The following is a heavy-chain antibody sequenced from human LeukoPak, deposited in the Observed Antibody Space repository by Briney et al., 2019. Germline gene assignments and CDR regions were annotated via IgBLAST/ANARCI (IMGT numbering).Heavy chain of an antibody. V-gene: IGHV4-59*01. J-gene: IGHJ4*02. CDR2: IYYSGST. CDR1: GESISGYY. Sequence: SETLSLTCTVSGESISGYYWSWIRQPPGKGLEWIGYIYYSGSTNYNPSLKSRVTISVDTSKNQFSLKLSSVAAADTAVYYCARGVVIAPQTFDYWGQGTLVTVSS. CDR3: ARGVVIAPQTFDY. D-gene: IGHD2-21*01.